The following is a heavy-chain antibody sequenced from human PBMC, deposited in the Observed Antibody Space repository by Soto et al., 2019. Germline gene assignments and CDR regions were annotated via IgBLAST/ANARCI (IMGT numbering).Heavy chain of an antibody. J-gene: IGHJ4*02. Sequence: ETLSLTCTVSGGSISRYYWTWIRQPPGKGLEWIGYIYYSGSTNYNPSLKSRVIISVDTSKNQFSLKLSSVTAADTAVYYCARGRSHSSSWGQGTLVTVSS. CDR3: ARGRSHSSS. CDR2: IYYSGST. D-gene: IGHD6-13*01. CDR1: GGSISRYY. V-gene: IGHV4-59*01.